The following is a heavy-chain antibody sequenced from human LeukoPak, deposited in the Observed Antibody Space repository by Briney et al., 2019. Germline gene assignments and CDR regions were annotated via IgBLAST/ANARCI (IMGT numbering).Heavy chain of an antibody. D-gene: IGHD2-21*02. CDR1: GYSFTGYY. Sequence: ASVKVSCKASGYSFTGYYMHWVRQAPGQGLEWMGWINPNSGDTNFAQKFQGRVTMTRDTSISTAYMELSRLRSDDTAVYYCARGDKYHYYYYMDVWGKGTTVTVSS. J-gene: IGHJ6*03. V-gene: IGHV1-2*02. CDR2: INPNSGDT. CDR3: ARGDKYHYYYYMDV.